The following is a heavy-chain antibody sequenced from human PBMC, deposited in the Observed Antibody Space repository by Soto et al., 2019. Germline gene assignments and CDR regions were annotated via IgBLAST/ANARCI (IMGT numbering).Heavy chain of an antibody. CDR2: VYYSGST. CDR3: GRLEGLATVSYYFDY. CDR1: GGSVSSSSYY. J-gene: IGHJ4*02. V-gene: IGHV4-39*01. D-gene: IGHD3-3*01. Sequence: PSETLSLTCTVSGGSVSSSSYYWGWVRQPPGKGLEWIGSVYYSGSTYYNPSLERRVTISVDKSKNQFSLVLMSLAAADTAVYYCGRLEGLATVSYYFDYWGQGALVMVSS.